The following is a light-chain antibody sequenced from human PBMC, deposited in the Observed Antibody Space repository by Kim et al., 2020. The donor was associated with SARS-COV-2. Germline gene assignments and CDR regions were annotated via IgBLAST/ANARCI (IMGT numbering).Light chain of an antibody. CDR3: CSYAGSYTYV. CDR1: SSDVGGYNY. Sequence: GQSVTISCTGTSSDVGGYNYVSWYQQLPGKVPKLMIYDVSKRPSGVPDRFSGSKSGNTASLTISGLQAEDEADYYCCSYAGSYTYVFGTGTKVTVL. CDR2: DVS. J-gene: IGLJ1*01. V-gene: IGLV2-11*03.